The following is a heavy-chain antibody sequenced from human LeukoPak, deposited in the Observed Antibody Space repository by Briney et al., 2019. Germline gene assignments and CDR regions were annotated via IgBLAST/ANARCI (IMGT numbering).Heavy chain of an antibody. CDR3: AGRYRHRQQLVRIVYNWFDP. CDR1: GGSFSGYY. CDR2: INHSGKT. J-gene: IGHJ5*02. D-gene: IGHD6-13*01. V-gene: IGHV4-34*01. Sequence: SETLSLTCAVSGGSFSGYYWSWIRQPPGKGLEWIGEINHSGKTNYNPSLKSRVTISVDTSKNQFSLKVSSMTAADTAVYYCAGRYRHRQQLVRIVYNWFDPWGQGTLVTVSS.